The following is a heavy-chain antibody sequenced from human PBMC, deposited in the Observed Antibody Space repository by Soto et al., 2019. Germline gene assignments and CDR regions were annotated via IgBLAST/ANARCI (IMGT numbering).Heavy chain of an antibody. J-gene: IGHJ6*02. D-gene: IGHD2-21*01. V-gene: IGHV3-30*18. CDR3: AKGKGVNYYYGLDV. CDR2: VPYDGSNK. CDR1: GFTFSSYG. Sequence: LRLSCAASGFTFSSYGMHWVRQAPGKGLEWVAVVPYDGSNKYYADSVKGRFTISRDNSKNTLNLQMNSLRAEDTAVYYCAKGKGVNYYYGLDVWGQGTTVTVSS.